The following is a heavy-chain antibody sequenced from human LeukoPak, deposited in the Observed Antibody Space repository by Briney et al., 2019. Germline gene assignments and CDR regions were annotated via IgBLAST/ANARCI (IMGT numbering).Heavy chain of an antibody. CDR3: ARGGSYSDY. V-gene: IGHV3-21*01. CDR2: ISTSSIYI. D-gene: IGHD1-26*01. CDR1: GFTFSSYS. Sequence: GGSLRLSCAASGFTFSSYSMNWVRQAPGKGLEWVSSISTSSIYISYADSVKGRFTISRDNAKNSLYLQMNSLRAEDTAVYYCARGGSYSDYWGQGTLVTVSS. J-gene: IGHJ4*02.